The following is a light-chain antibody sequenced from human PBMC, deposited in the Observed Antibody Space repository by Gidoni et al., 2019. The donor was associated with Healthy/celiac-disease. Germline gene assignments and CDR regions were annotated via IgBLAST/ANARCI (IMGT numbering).Light chain of an antibody. Sequence: EIVLTQSPATLSLSPGERATLSCRASQSVSSYLAWYQQKPGQAPRLLIYDASNRATGIPARFSGSGSGTDFTLTISSLEPEDFAVYYCKQRSNCTFGGGTKVEIK. CDR3: KQRSNCT. CDR2: DAS. J-gene: IGKJ4*01. CDR1: QSVSSY. V-gene: IGKV3-11*01.